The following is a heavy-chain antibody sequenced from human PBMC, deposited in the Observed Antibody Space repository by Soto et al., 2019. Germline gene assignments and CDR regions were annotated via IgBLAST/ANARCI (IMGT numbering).Heavy chain of an antibody. CDR3: ARMVGGSYHYYYYYGMDV. D-gene: IGHD1-26*01. CDR2: IDWDDDK. V-gene: IGHV2-70*01. CDR1: GFSLSTGGMC. J-gene: IGHJ6*02. Sequence: SGPTLVNPTQTLTLTCTFSGFSLSTGGMCVSWIRQPPGKALEWLALIDWDDDKYYSTSLKTRLTISKDTSKNQVVLTMTNMDPVDTATYYCARMVGGSYHYYYYYGMDVWGQGTTVTVSS.